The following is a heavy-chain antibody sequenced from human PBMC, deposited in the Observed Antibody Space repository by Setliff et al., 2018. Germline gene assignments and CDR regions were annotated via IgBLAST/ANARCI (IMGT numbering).Heavy chain of an antibody. V-gene: IGHV3-74*01. D-gene: IGHD3-22*01. CDR3: ARGMNYYDSSGPTNYFFDY. Sequence: GGSVRLSCAASGFAFSSYWMHWVRQAPGKGLVWVSRINSDGSSTSYADSVKGRFTISRDNAKNTLYMQMSSLRAEDTAVYYCARGMNYYDSSGPTNYFFDYWGQGTLVTVSS. CDR1: GFAFSSYW. CDR2: INSDGSST. J-gene: IGHJ4*02.